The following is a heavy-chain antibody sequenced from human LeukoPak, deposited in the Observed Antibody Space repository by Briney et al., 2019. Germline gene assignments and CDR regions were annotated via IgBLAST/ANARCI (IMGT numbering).Heavy chain of an antibody. Sequence: SETLSLTCAVSGYSISNGYYWGWIRQPPGKGLEWTGRIYHTGSTYYNPSLKRRVTISVDTSKKQFSLKLSSVTAADTAVYYCARHQSAIALFDYWGQGTLVTVSS. V-gene: IGHV4-38-2*01. CDR2: IYHTGST. J-gene: IGHJ4*02. D-gene: IGHD2-2*02. CDR1: GYSISNGYY. CDR3: ARHQSAIALFDY.